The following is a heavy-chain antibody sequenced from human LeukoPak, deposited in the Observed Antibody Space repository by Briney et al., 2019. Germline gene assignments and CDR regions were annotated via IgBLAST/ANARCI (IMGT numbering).Heavy chain of an antibody. V-gene: IGHV3-30-3*01. Sequence: PGGSLRLSCAASGFTFTSYAMHWVRQAPGKGLEWVGGISYDGSNKYYADSVKGRFTISRDNSKNTLYLQMNILRAEDTAVYYCARDSSRGYNYRDYWGQGTLVTVSS. J-gene: IGHJ4*02. CDR3: ARDSSRGYNYRDY. CDR1: GFTFTSYA. CDR2: ISYDGSNK. D-gene: IGHD5-24*01.